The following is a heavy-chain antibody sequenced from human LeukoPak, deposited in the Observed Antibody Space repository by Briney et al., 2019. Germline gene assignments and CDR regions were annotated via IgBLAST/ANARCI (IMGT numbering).Heavy chain of an antibody. J-gene: IGHJ4*02. CDR2: IYYSGST. CDR3: ARSSGSGSYYNRAYFDY. Sequence: PSETLSLTCTVSGGSTSSYYWSWIRQPPGKGLEWIGYIYYSGSTNYNPSLKSRVTISVDTSKNQFSLKLSSVTAADTAVYYCARSSGSGSYYNRAYFDYWGQGTLVTVSS. CDR1: GGSTSSYY. V-gene: IGHV4-59*08. D-gene: IGHD3-10*01.